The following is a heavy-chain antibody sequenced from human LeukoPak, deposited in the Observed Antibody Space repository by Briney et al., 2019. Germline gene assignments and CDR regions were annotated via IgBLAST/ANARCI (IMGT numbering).Heavy chain of an antibody. D-gene: IGHD3-3*01. V-gene: IGHV4-31*03. CDR2: IYYSGST. J-gene: IGHJ4*02. CDR3: ARGADFWSGYNDY. Sequence: SQTLSLTCTVSGGSISSGGYYWSWIRQHPGKGLEWIGYIYYSGSTYYNPSLKSRVTISVDTSKNQFSLKLSSVTAADTAVYYCARGADFWSGYNDYWGQGTLVSVSS. CDR1: GGSISSGGYY.